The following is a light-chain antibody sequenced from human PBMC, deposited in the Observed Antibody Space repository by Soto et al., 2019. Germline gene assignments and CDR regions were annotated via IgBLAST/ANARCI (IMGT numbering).Light chain of an antibody. CDR3: QQLNSDPYT. J-gene: IGKJ2*01. Sequence: DIHWTQSPSFLSASVGDTVTITCRASQAISSYFAWYQQKPGRAPQLLIYATSTLRSGVPSRFSGKRSGTEFTLTISSLQPEDFATYHCQQLNSDPYTFGQGTKVDIK. CDR2: ATS. CDR1: QAISSY. V-gene: IGKV1-9*01.